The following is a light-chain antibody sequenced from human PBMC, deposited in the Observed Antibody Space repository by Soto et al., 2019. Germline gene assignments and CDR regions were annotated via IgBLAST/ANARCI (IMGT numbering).Light chain of an antibody. CDR2: DAS. J-gene: IGKJ1*01. Sequence: DIQMTQSPSTLSASVGDRVTITCRASQSISTWLAWYQQKPGNAPNLLIFDASNLESGVPSRFSGSGSGTEFTLTIDSLQPDDFATYYCQQYNSDSRTFGQGTELDIK. V-gene: IGKV1-5*01. CDR1: QSISTW. CDR3: QQYNSDSRT.